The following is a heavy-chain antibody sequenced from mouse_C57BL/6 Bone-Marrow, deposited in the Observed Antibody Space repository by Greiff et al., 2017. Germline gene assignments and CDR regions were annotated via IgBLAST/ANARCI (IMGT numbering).Heavy chain of an antibody. J-gene: IGHJ3*01. CDR2: IDPSDSET. V-gene: IGHV1-52*01. Sequence: VLLQQPGAELVRPGSSVKLSCKASGYTFTSYWMHWVKQRPIQGLEWIGNIDPSDSETHYNQKFKDKATLTVDKSSITAYMQLSSLTSEDSAVYYCARGGYSNYLAWVAYWGQGTLVTVSA. D-gene: IGHD2-5*01. CDR3: ARGGYSNYLAWVAY. CDR1: GYTFTSYW.